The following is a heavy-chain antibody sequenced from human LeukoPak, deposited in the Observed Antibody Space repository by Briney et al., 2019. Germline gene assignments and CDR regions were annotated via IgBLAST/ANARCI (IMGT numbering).Heavy chain of an antibody. CDR2: INHSGST. D-gene: IGHD3-16*02. CDR3: ARGRYYDYVWGSYRQRYFDY. Sequence: SETLSLTCAVYGGSFSGYYWSWIRQPPGKGLEWIGEINHSGSTNYNPPLKSRVTISVDTSKNQFSLKLSSVTAADTAVYYCARGRYYDYVWGSYRQRYFDYWGQGTLVTVSS. CDR1: GGSFSGYY. J-gene: IGHJ4*02. V-gene: IGHV4-34*01.